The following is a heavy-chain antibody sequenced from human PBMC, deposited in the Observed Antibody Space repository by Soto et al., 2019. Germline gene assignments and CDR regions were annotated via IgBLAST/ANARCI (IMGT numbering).Heavy chain of an antibody. Sequence: GGSLRLSCVASGFSFSNYSMAWVRQAAGKGPQWVSGLSGGGANTFYIDSVRGRFTISVDNSKNTVYLQMDSLRADDTAVYYCARWSGYADAWGQGTRVTVPQ. CDR1: GFSFSNYS. CDR2: LSGGGANT. J-gene: IGHJ4*02. V-gene: IGHV3-23*01. CDR3: ARWSGYADA. D-gene: IGHD4-17*01.